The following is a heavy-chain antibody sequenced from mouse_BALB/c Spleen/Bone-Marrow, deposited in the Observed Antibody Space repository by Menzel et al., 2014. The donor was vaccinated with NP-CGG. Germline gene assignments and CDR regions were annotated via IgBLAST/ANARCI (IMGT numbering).Heavy chain of an antibody. V-gene: IGHV1-77*01. CDR2: IYPGSDNT. CDR3: ARTTTATSY. CDR1: GYTFTDYY. J-gene: IGHJ3*01. Sequence: VQGVESGAELARPGASVKLSCKASGYTFTDYYINWMKQRTGQGLEWIGEIYPGSDNTYYNEKFKGKATLTADKSSSTTYMQLSSLTSEDSAVYFCARTTTATSYWGQGTLVTVSA. D-gene: IGHD1-2*01.